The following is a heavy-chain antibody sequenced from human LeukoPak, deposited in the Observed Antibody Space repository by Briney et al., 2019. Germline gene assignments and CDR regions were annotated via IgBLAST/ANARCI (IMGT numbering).Heavy chain of an antibody. CDR1: GGSISSGGYY. J-gene: IGHJ5*02. CDR2: IYYSGST. CDR3: ARERQVRGGRFDP. D-gene: IGHD3-10*01. Sequence: PSETLSLTCTVSGGSISSGGYYWSWIRQHPGKGLEWIGYIYYSGSTYYNPSLKSRVTISVDTSKNQFSLKLSSVTAADTAVYYCARERQVRGGRFDPWGQGTLVTVSS. V-gene: IGHV4-31*03.